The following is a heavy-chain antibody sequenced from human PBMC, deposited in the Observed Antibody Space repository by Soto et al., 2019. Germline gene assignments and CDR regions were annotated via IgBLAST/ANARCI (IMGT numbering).Heavy chain of an antibody. CDR3: ARAHCSGGSCYSVQHWFDP. J-gene: IGHJ5*02. Sequence: QVQLQESGPGLVKPSGTLSLTCAVSGGSISSSNWWSWVRQPPGKGLEWIGEMYHSGSTNHNPSLKSRVTISVAKSKNQFPLKLSSVTAADTAVYYCARAHCSGGSCYSVQHWFDPWGQGTLVTVSS. CDR1: GGSISSSNW. V-gene: IGHV4-4*02. CDR2: MYHSGST. D-gene: IGHD2-15*01.